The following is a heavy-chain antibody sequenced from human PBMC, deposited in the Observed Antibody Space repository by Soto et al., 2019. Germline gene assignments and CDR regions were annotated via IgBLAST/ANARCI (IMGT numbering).Heavy chain of an antibody. Sequence: NLPETLSLTCAVYGGSFSGYYWSWIRQPPGKGLEWIGEINHSGSTNYNPSLKSRVTISVDTSKNQFSLKLSSVTAADTAVYYCATSGYCTNGVCPHRRKYYFDYWGQGTLVTVSS. CDR3: ATSGYCTNGVCPHRRKYYFDY. J-gene: IGHJ4*02. V-gene: IGHV4-34*01. CDR1: GGSFSGYY. D-gene: IGHD2-8*01. CDR2: INHSGST.